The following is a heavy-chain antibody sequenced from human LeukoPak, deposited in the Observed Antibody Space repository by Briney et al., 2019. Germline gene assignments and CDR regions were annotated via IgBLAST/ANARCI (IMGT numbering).Heavy chain of an antibody. CDR1: GFTFSNAW. V-gene: IGHV3-15*01. CDR3: TTRRVEMATIIVREGSVGLLFDY. J-gene: IGHJ4*02. CDR2: IKSKTDGGTT. D-gene: IGHD5-24*01. Sequence: KPGGSLRLSCAASGFTFSNAWMSWVRQAPGKGLEWVGRIKSKTDGGTTDYAAPVKGRFTISRDDSKNTLYLQMNSLKTEDTAVYYCTTRRVEMATIIVREGSVGLLFDYWGQGTLVTISS.